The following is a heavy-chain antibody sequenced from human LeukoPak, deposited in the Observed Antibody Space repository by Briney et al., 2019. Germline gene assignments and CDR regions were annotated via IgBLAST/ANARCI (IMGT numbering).Heavy chain of an antibody. J-gene: IGHJ5*02. CDR1: GFTFSSYW. CDR3: ARDHYYGSGYNWFDP. V-gene: IGHV3-7*03. CDR2: IKQDGSEK. D-gene: IGHD3-10*01. Sequence: PGGSLRLSGAASGFTFSSYWMSWVRQAPGKRLEWVANIKQDGSEKYYVDSVKGRFTISRDNAKNSLYLQMNSLRAEDTAVYYCARDHYYGSGYNWFDPWGQGTLVTVSP.